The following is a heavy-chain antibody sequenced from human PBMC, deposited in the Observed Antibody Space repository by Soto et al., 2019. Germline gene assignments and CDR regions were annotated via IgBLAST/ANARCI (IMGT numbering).Heavy chain of an antibody. CDR1: GGSISSSSYY. V-gene: IGHV4-39*01. D-gene: IGHD6-19*01. Sequence: PSETLSLTCTVSGGSISSSSYYWGWIRQPPGKGLEWIGSIYYSGSTYYNPSLKSRVTISVGTSKNQFSLKLSSVTAADTAVYYCANPGIAVAGPGDYWGQGTLVTVSS. CDR3: ANPGIAVAGPGDY. J-gene: IGHJ4*02. CDR2: IYYSGST.